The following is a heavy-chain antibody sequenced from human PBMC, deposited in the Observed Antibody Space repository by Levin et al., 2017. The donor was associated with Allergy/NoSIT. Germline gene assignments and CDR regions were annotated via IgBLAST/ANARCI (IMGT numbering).Heavy chain of an antibody. V-gene: IGHV4-39*07. CDR3: ARDYAVAGTWNYFDY. J-gene: IGHJ4*02. CDR1: GGSISSSSYY. Sequence: GSLRLSCTVSGGSISSSSYYWGWIRQPPGTGLEWIGSIYYSGSTYYNPSLKSRVTISVDTSKNQFSLKLSSVTAADTAVYYCARDYAVAGTWNYFDYWGQGTLVTVSS. D-gene: IGHD6-19*01. CDR2: IYYSGST.